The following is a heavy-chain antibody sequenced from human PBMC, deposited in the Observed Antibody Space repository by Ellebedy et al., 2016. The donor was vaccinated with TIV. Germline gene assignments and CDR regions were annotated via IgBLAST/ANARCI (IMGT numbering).Heavy chain of an antibody. V-gene: IGHV3-11*01. CDR3: ARDATRESGLWFGEVLNFYYYYGMDV. CDR2: ISSSGSTI. CDR1: GFTFSDYY. J-gene: IGHJ6*02. D-gene: IGHD3-10*01. Sequence: GGSLRLSXAAPGFTFSDYYMSWIRQAPGKGLEWVSYISSSGSTIYYADSVKGRFTISRDNAKNSLYLQMNSLRAEDTAVYYCARDATRESGLWFGEVLNFYYYYGMDVWGQGTTVTVSS.